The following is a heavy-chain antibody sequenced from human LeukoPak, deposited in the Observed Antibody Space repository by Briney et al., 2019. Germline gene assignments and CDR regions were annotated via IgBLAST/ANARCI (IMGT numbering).Heavy chain of an antibody. CDR2: INPKSGAT. V-gene: IGHV1-2*02. CDR1: GYNFTDYF. J-gene: IGHJ4*02. CDR3: ARGYCSSATCRHFDY. D-gene: IGHD2-2*01. Sequence: ASVKVSCKASGYNFTDYFVHWVRQAPEQGLEWMGWINPKSGATNSAQKFQGRVAMTRDTSISTVYMELSRLTSDDTAVYYCARGYCSSATCRHFDYWGQGALVTVSS.